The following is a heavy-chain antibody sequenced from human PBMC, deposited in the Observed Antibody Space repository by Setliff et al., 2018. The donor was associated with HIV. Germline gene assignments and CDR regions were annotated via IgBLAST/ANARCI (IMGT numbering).Heavy chain of an antibody. D-gene: IGHD3-22*01. CDR2: IYTSGST. J-gene: IGHJ4*02. Sequence: TLSLTCTDSGGSISSYYWSWIRQPPGKGLEWIGYIYTSGSTNYNPSLKSRVTISVDTSKNQFSLKLSSVTAADTAVYYCARGLSFYDPGGFDYWGQGTLVTVSS. V-gene: IGHV4-4*09. CDR1: GGSISSYY. CDR3: ARGLSFYDPGGFDY.